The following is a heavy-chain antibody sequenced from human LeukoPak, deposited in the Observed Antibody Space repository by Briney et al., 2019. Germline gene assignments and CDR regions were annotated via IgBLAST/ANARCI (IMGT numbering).Heavy chain of an antibody. J-gene: IGHJ4*02. CDR2: IIPIFGTA. Sequence: VASVKVSCKASGGTFSSYAISWVRQAPGQGLEWMGGIIPIFGTANYAQKFQGRVTITADESTSTAYMELSSLRSEDTAVCYCARGRLEMATSPFDYWGQGTLVTVSS. CDR1: GGTFSSYA. CDR3: ARGRLEMATSPFDY. D-gene: IGHD5-24*01. V-gene: IGHV1-69*13.